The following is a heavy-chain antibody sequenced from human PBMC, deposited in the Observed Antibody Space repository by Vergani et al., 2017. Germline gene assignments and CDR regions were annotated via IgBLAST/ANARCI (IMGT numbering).Heavy chain of an antibody. Sequence: QVQLVESGGGVVQPGRSLRLSCAASGFTFSSYAMHWVRQAPGKGLEWVAVISYDGSNKYYADSVKGRFTISRDNSKNTLYLQMNSLRAEDTAVYYCARLVKGALDYWGQGTLVTVSS. CDR1: GFTFSSYA. CDR2: ISYDGSNK. D-gene: IGHD1-26*01. CDR3: ARLVKGALDY. V-gene: IGHV3-30*01. J-gene: IGHJ4*02.